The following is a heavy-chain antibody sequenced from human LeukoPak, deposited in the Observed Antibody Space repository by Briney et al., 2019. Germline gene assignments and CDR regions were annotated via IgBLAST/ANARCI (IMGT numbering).Heavy chain of an antibody. D-gene: IGHD6-13*01. CDR1: GFTFSSYG. V-gene: IGHV3-30*03. CDR3: ARDKGRYSSSWYGPYFDY. CDR2: ISYDGSNK. J-gene: IGHJ4*02. Sequence: GGSLRLSCAASGFTFSSYGMHWVRQAPGKGLEWVAVISYDGSNKYYADSVKGRFTISRDNSKNTLYLQMNSLRAEDTAVYYCARDKGRYSSSWYGPYFDYWGQGTLVTVSS.